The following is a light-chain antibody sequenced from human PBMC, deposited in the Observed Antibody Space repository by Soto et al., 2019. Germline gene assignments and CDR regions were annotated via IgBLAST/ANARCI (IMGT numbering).Light chain of an antibody. CDR3: QTWGSGIVV. CDR1: SGHSNYA. Sequence: QSVLTQSPSASASLGASVKLTCTLSSGHSNYAIAWHQQQSEKGPRYLMKLNSDGSHSKGDGIPDRFSGSSSGAERYLTISSLQSEDEADYYCQTWGSGIVVFGGGTKATVL. J-gene: IGLJ2*01. CDR2: LNSDGSH. V-gene: IGLV4-69*01.